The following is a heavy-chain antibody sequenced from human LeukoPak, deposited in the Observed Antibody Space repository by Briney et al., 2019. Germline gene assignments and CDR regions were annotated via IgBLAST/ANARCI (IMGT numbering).Heavy chain of an antibody. J-gene: IGHJ4*02. CDR3: ARDEYDYVWGN. CDR1: GFTFSDHY. D-gene: IGHD3-16*01. CDR2: ISSSGTTI. V-gene: IGHV3-11*01. Sequence: PGGSLRLSCAASGFTFSDHYVTWIRQAPGKGLEWVSYISSSGTTIYYADSVKGRFTISRDNAKNSLYLQMSSLRAEDTAVYYCARDEYDYVWGNWGQGTLVTVSS.